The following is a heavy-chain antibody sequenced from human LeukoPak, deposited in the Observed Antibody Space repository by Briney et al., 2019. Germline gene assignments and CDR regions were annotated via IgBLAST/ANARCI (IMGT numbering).Heavy chain of an antibody. D-gene: IGHD6-13*01. CDR1: GGSFSGYY. CDR3: ARSSSTNEAGHYYGMDV. J-gene: IGHJ6*02. CDR2: INHRGTT. V-gene: IGHV4-34*01. Sequence: SETLSLTCAVYGGSFSGYYWNWIRQPPGKGLEWIGEINHRGTTNYNPSLKSRVTISVDTSKNQFSLKLSSVSAADTAVYNCARSSSTNEAGHYYGMDVWGQRTTVTVSS.